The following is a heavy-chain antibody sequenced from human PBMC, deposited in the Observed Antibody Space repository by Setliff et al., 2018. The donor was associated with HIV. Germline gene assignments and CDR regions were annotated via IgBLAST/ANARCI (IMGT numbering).Heavy chain of an antibody. CDR3: GIDSGIYSRSPIDY. V-gene: IGHV1-18*01. D-gene: IGHD6-6*01. CDR2: ISGYNGNT. J-gene: IGHJ4*02. CDR1: GYSFISYG. Sequence: VASVKVSCKASGYSFISYGITWVRQAPGQGLEWMGWISGYNGNTNYAQKLQGRVTMTTDTSTTTAYMELSSLRSEDTALYYCGIDSGIYSRSPIDYWGQGTLVTVSS.